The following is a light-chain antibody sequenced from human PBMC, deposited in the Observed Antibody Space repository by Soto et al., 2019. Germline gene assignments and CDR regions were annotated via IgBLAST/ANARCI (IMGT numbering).Light chain of an antibody. J-gene: IGLJ1*01. V-gene: IGLV2-14*03. CDR2: DVN. Sequence: QSALTQPASVSGSPGQSITISCTETSSDVGEYKYVSWYQQHPGTAPKLIIYDVNYRPSGVSNRFSGSKSGSTASLAISGLQAEDEADYYCSAYTTSIALDVFGAGTKLTVL. CDR3: SAYTTSIALDV. CDR1: SSDVGEYKY.